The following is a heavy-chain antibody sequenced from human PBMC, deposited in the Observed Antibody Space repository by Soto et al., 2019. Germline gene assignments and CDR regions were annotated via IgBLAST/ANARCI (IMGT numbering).Heavy chain of an antibody. V-gene: IGHV4-59*01. CDR1: GGSISSYY. CDR3: ARMDYSNYFDY. J-gene: IGHJ4*02. D-gene: IGHD4-4*01. CDR2: IYYSGST. Sequence: SETLSLTCTVSGGSISSYYWSWIRQPPGKGLEWIGYIYYSGSTNYNPSLKSRVTISKDTSKNQVVLTMTNMDPVDTATYYCARMDYSNYFDYWGQGTLVTVSS.